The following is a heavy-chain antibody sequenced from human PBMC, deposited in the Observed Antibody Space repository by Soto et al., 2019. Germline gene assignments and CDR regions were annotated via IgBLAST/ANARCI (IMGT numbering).Heavy chain of an antibody. CDR3: ARAGDDCSTTSCYIIDY. V-gene: IGHV1-3*01. D-gene: IGHD2-2*02. Sequence: ASLTVYCKSAVYTFTTYASHCVRPAPGQRLEWMGWINAGNAKTKYSQKFQGRVTITRDTSATTAYMELSSLRSEDTAVYYCARAGDDCSTTSCYIIDYWGQGTLVTVS. J-gene: IGHJ4*02. CDR2: INAGNAKT. CDR1: VYTFTTYA.